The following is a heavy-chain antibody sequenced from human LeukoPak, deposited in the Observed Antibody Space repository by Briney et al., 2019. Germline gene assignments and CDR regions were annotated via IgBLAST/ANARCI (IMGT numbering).Heavy chain of an antibody. CDR3: ARGQTVGATALDY. J-gene: IGHJ4*02. V-gene: IGHV4-4*07. CDR2: MYTTGSS. D-gene: IGHD1-26*01. CDR1: GGSLNNYY. Sequence: SETLSLTCTVSGGSLNNYYWSWIRQPAGKGLEFIGRMYTTGSSTYNPSLGSRVTLSLDTSKNQFSLKLTSVTAADTAVYYCARGQTVGATALDYWGRGTLITVSS.